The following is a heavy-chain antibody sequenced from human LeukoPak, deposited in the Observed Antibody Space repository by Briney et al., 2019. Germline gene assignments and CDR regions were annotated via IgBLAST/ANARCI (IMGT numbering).Heavy chain of an antibody. CDR1: GGTFSRFT. Sequence: GASVKVSCKASGGTFSRFTISWVRQAPGQGFEWMGGITPIFGTANFAQKFQGRVSITADGSTSTAFMELSSLRSEDTAVYYRAREWGLESSGYYYAYWGQGTLVTVSS. CDR2: ITPIFGTA. J-gene: IGHJ4*02. V-gene: IGHV1-69*01. CDR3: AREWGLESSGYYYAY. D-gene: IGHD3-22*01.